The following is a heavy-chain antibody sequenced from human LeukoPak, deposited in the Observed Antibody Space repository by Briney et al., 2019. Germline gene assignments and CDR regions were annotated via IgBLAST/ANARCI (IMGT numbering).Heavy chain of an antibody. J-gene: IGHJ6*03. D-gene: IGHD1-26*01. Sequence: GGSLRLSCAASGFTFSSYWMHWVRQAPGKGLVWVSRINSDGSSTSYADSVKGRFTISRDNAKNSLYLQMNSLGPEDTAVYYCARDPYSGNYGNYYYYYMDVWGKGTTVTISS. CDR1: GFTFSSYW. V-gene: IGHV3-74*01. CDR2: INSDGSST. CDR3: ARDPYSGNYGNYYYYYMDV.